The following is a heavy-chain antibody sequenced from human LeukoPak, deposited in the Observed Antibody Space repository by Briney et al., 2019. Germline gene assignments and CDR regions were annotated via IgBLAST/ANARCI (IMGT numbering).Heavy chain of an antibody. J-gene: IGHJ4*02. D-gene: IGHD6-19*01. Sequence: GPSLKFPCKAFGGTFSSNPITGGRKAPEKGLEGMGRIIPILGIANYAQKFQGRVTITADKSTSTAYMELSSLRSEDTAVYYCAREGIAVAGVFDYWGQGTLVTVSS. CDR3: AREGIAVAGVFDY. V-gene: IGHV1-69*04. CDR1: GGTFSSNP. CDR2: IIPILGIA.